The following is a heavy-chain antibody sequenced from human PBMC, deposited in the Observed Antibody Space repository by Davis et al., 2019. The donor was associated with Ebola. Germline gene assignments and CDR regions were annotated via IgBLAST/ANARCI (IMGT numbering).Heavy chain of an antibody. D-gene: IGHD3-3*01. CDR2: IKSKTDGGTT. CDR1: GFTFSNAW. V-gene: IGHV3-15*07. Sequence: PSETLSLTCAASGFTFSNAWMNWVRQAPGKGLEWVGRIKSKTDGGTTDYAAPVKGRFTISRDDSKNTLYLQMNSLKTEDTAVYYCTTDPYYDFWSGYSHDYWGQGTLVTVSS. J-gene: IGHJ4*02. CDR3: TTDPYYDFWSGYSHDY.